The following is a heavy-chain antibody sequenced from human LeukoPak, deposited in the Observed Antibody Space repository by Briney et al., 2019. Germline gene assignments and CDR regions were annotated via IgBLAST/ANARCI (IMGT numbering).Heavy chain of an antibody. CDR2: ITNSGRSM. J-gene: IGHJ4*02. V-gene: IGHV3-11*01. CDR1: GFTFSDYY. D-gene: IGHD3-16*01. Sequence: GGSLRPSCAASGFTFSDYYMSWNRQAPGKGLEWLSHITNSGRSMYYADSVKGRFTISRDNAKNILYLQLNNLRAEDTAVYYCARDRGNWGSVFWGQGTQVIVSS. CDR3: ARDRGNWGSVF.